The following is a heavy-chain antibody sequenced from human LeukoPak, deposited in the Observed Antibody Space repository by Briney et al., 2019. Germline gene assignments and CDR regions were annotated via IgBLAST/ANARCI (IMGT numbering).Heavy chain of an antibody. CDR1: GYTFTGYY. Sequence: GASVKVSCKASGYTFTGYYMHWVRQAPGQGLEWMGWINPNSGGTNYAQKFQGRVTMTRDTSISTAYMELSRLRSDDTAVYYCARARARIQLWLPYWGQGTLVTVSS. J-gene: IGHJ4*02. V-gene: IGHV1-2*02. D-gene: IGHD5-18*01. CDR3: ARARARIQLWLPY. CDR2: INPNSGGT.